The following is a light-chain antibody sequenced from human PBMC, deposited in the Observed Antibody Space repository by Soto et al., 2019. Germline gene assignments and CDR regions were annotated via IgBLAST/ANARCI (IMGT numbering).Light chain of an antibody. CDR3: ASNAGGNNFL. J-gene: IGLJ3*02. CDR1: SSDVGNYNL. Sequence: QSALTQPASVSGSPGQSITISCTGTSSDVGNYNLVSWYQHHPGTAPKLMVYEVTKRPSGVSSRFSGSKSGNTASLTISGLLAEDEADYYCASNAGGNNFLFGGGTKVTVL. V-gene: IGLV2-23*02. CDR2: EVT.